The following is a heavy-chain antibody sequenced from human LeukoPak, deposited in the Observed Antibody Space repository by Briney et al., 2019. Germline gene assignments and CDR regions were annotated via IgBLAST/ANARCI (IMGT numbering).Heavy chain of an antibody. CDR1: GFTFSSYW. CDR2: IKQDGSEK. V-gene: IGHV3-7*01. CDR3: ARVIVVVVAATRWNWFDP. J-gene: IGHJ5*02. D-gene: IGHD2-15*01. Sequence: GGSLRLSCAASGFTFSSYWMSWVRQAPGKGLEWVANIKQDGSEKYYVDSVKGRFTISRDNAKNSLYLQMNSLRAEDTAVYYCARVIVVVVAATRWNWFDPWGQGTLVTVSS.